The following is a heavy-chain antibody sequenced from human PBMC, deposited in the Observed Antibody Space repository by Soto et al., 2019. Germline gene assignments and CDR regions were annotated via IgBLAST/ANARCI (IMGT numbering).Heavy chain of an antibody. Sequence: GGSLRLSCAASGFTFSSYGMHWVRQAPGKGLEWVAVIWYDGSNKYYADSVKGRFTISRDNSKNTLYLQMNSLRAEDTAVYYCARDPELIVVVPAAFDYWGQGTLVTVSS. J-gene: IGHJ4*02. CDR2: IWYDGSNK. CDR3: ARDPELIVVVPAAFDY. V-gene: IGHV3-33*01. CDR1: GFTFSSYG. D-gene: IGHD2-2*01.